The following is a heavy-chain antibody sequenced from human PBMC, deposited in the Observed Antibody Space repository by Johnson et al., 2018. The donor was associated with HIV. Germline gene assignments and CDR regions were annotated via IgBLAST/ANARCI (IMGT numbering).Heavy chain of an antibody. Sequence: VQLVESGGGLVQPGGSLRLSCAASGFTFSSYAMSWVRPAPGKGLEWVSAISGSGGSTYYADSVKGRFTIPRDNSKNTLYLQMHRLRAEDTAVYYCARDRGIAARPFRYAFDIWGQGTMVTVSS. CDR2: ISGSGGST. D-gene: IGHD6-6*01. CDR1: GFTFSSYA. CDR3: ARDRGIAARPFRYAFDI. J-gene: IGHJ3*02. V-gene: IGHV3-23*04.